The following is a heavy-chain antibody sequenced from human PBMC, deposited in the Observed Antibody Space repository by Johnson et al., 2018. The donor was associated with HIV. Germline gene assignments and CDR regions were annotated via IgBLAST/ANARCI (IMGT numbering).Heavy chain of an antibody. CDR2: ISYDGINK. J-gene: IGHJ3*02. V-gene: IGHV3-30-3*01. D-gene: IGHD6-19*01. Sequence: QVQLVESGGGVVQPGRSLRLSCAASGFTFSSYAMHWVRQAPGKGLEWVAVISYDGINKYYADSVKGRFTISRDNSKNTLYLQMNSLRAEDTAVYYCARDNGAVAGPEGAFDIWGQGTMVTVSS. CDR3: ARDNGAVAGPEGAFDI. CDR1: GFTFSSYA.